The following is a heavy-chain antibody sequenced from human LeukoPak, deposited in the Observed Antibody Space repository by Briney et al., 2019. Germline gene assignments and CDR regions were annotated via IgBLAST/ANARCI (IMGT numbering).Heavy chain of an antibody. J-gene: IGHJ4*02. CDR1: GLSLSTSGVS. CDR2: IYWNDDK. D-gene: IGHD3-16*02. Sequence: SGPTLVKPTRTLTLTCTFSGLSLSTSGVSVSWIRQPPGKALEWLALIYWNDDKRYSPSLKSRLTITKDTSKNQVVLTMTNVDPVDTATYFCAHSLATFGTFIEKPFDYWGQGTLVTVSS. CDR3: AHSLATFGTFIEKPFDY. V-gene: IGHV2-5*01.